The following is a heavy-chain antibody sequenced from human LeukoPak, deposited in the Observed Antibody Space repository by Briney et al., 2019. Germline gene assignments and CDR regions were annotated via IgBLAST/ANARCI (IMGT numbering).Heavy chain of an antibody. D-gene: IGHD1-26*01. CDR3: AKARCSGSPALDF. V-gene: IGHV3-30*02. Sequence: GGTLRLSCAASGFTFSNNGMHWVRQTPAKGLEWVAFRRYDESKTFYGDSVRGRFTISRDNSKNTLYLQMNSLTTDDSAVYYCAKARCSGSPALDFWGQGTLVTVSS. CDR1: GFTFSNNG. J-gene: IGHJ4*02. CDR2: RRYDESKT.